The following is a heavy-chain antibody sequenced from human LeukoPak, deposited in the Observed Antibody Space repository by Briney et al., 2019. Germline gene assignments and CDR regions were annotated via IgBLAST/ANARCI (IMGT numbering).Heavy chain of an antibody. V-gene: IGHV1-18*01. CDR2: ITTYNGNT. CDR3: ARGPYCDSWSGAGS. CDR1: GYTFRDFG. J-gene: IGHJ5*02. D-gene: IGHD3-3*01. Sequence: ASVKVSCKASGYTFRDFGISWVRQAPGQGLEWMGWITTYNGNTNYIQKLQGRVTMTTDTSTSTAYMELRSLRSDDTAVYYCARGPYCDSWSGAGSWGQGTLVTVSS.